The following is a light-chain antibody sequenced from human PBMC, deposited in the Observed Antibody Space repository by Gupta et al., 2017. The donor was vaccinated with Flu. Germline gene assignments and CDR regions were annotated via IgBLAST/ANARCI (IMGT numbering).Light chain of an antibody. CDR1: QSRVHSDGNAY. Sequence: VTLGQPASIACRSSQSRVHSDGNAYLSWFQQRPGLPPRLLIYKISNRDSGVPDRFSGSGAGTDFTLKISMVEAEDVGVYYCKQGKPFPLTFGQGTKVEIK. J-gene: IGKJ1*01. CDR2: KIS. CDR3: KQGKPFPLT. V-gene: IGKV2-24*01.